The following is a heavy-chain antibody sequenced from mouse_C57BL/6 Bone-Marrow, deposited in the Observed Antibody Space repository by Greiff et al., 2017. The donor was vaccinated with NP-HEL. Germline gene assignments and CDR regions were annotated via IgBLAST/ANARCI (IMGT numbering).Heavy chain of an antibody. Sequence: VQLQQSGAELVRPGASVKLSCTASGFNIKDDYMHWVKQRPEQGLEWIGWIDPENGYTEYASKFQGKATITADTSSNTAYLQLSSLTSEDTAVYYCTTMVTRAYYFDYWGQGTTLTVSS. CDR1: GFNIKDDY. J-gene: IGHJ2*01. V-gene: IGHV14-4*01. CDR2: IDPENGYT. CDR3: TTMVTRAYYFDY. D-gene: IGHD2-1*01.